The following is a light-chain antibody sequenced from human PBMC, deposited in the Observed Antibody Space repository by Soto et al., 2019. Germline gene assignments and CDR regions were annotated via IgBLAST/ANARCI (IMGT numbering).Light chain of an antibody. V-gene: IGKV1-5*01. J-gene: IGKJ4*01. Sequence: DIQMTQSPSTLSASVGDRVTITCRASQSISSWLAWYQQKPGKAPKLLIYDAYSLESGTPSRFSGRRAGTEFTLTIASVQPEHFATYYCQQYESYSPLTFGGGTKLDIK. CDR1: QSISSW. CDR3: QQYESYSPLT. CDR2: DAY.